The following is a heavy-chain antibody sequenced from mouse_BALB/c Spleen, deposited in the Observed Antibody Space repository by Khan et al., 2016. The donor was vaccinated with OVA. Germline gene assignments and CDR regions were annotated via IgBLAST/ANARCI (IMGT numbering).Heavy chain of an antibody. D-gene: IGHD6-1*01. CDR3: TRVITRDD. V-gene: IGHV1S81*02. J-gene: IGHJ2*01. CDR1: GYTFTSYW. CDR2: INPSNGRT. Sequence: QVQLQQSGAELVKPGASVKLSCKASGYTFTSYWMHWVKQRPGQGLEWIGEINPSNGRTNYNEKFKSKATLTVDKSSSTAYMQLSSPTSEDSAVYYCTRVITRDDWGQGTTLTVSS.